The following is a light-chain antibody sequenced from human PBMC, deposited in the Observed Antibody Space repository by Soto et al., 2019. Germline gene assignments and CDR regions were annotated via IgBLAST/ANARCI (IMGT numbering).Light chain of an antibody. V-gene: IGKV4-1*01. CDR3: QQYYSPFLT. CDR1: QSVLYSPNNKNY. J-gene: IGKJ4*01. CDR2: WAS. Sequence: DIVMTQSPDSLAVYLGERATINCKSSQSVLYSPNNKNYLAWYQQKPGQPPKLLIYWASTRESGVPDRFSGSGSGTDFTLTISSLQAEDVAVYYCQQYYSPFLTFGGGTKVEIK.